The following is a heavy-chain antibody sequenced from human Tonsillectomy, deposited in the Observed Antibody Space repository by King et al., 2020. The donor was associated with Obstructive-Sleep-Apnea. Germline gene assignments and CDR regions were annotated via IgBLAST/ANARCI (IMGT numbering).Heavy chain of an antibody. V-gene: IGHV4-38-2*02. CDR2: IYHSGNT. J-gene: IGHJ4*02. CDR3: ARDLDLGYCSGGSCSSFDY. Sequence: QLQESGPGLVKPSETLSLTCTVSGYSISSGHYWGWIRQPPGKGLEWIGSIYHSGNTYYNPSLKSRVTISVDTSKSQFSLRLSSVTAADTAVYYCARDLDLGYCSGGSCSSFDYWGQGTLVTVSS. D-gene: IGHD2-15*01. CDR1: GYSISSGHY.